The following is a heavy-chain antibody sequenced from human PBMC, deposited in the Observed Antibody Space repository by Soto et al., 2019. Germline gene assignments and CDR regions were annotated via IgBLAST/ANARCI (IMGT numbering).Heavy chain of an antibody. V-gene: IGHV3-7*03. CDR2: INRRGTST. J-gene: IGHJ4*02. CDR3: ASDRFRGTYYLRGVTYFFEE. D-gene: IGHD1-26*01. CDR1: GFRFSDYP. Sequence: PGGSLRLSCVGSGFRFSDYPLNWVRQAPGQGLEWVANINRRGTSTNYVDSVRGRFTISRDNAKNSLYLQMNSLRAEDTAVYYCASDRFRGTYYLRGVTYFFEEWGQGAPVTVSS.